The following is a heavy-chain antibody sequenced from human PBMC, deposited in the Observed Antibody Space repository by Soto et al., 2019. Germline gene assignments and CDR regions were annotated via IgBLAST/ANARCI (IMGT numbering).Heavy chain of an antibody. D-gene: IGHD3-3*01. Sequence: EVQLVESGGGLVKPGGSLRLSCAASGFTFSNAWMSWVRQAPGKGLEWVGRIKSKTDGGTTDYAAPVKGRFTISRDDSKNTLYLQMNSLKTEDTAVYYCTTSSSTIFRRYYYGMDVWGQGITVTVSS. CDR1: GFTFSNAW. CDR2: IKSKTDGGTT. J-gene: IGHJ6*02. V-gene: IGHV3-15*01. CDR3: TTSSSTIFRRYYYGMDV.